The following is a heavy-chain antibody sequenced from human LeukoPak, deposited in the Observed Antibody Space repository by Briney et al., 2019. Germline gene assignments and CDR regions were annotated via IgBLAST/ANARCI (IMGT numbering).Heavy chain of an antibody. D-gene: IGHD1-26*01. CDR3: ARGAYSGSYRIRHGFDP. CDR2: INHSGST. J-gene: IGHJ5*02. V-gene: IGHV4-34*01. CDR1: GGSFSGYY. Sequence: SETLSLTCAVYGGSFSGYYWSWIRQPPGKGLEWVGEINHSGSTNYNPSLKGRVTISVDTSKNQFSLKLSSVTAADTAVYYCARGAYSGSYRIRHGFDPWGQGTLVTVSS.